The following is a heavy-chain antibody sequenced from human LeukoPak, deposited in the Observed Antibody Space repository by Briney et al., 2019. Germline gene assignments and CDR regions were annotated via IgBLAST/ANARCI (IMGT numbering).Heavy chain of an antibody. J-gene: IGHJ5*02. CDR2: IYYSGST. V-gene: IGHV4-59*12. CDR3: ARGGALGELLRWFDP. Sequence: SETLSLTCTVSGGSISSYYWSWIRQPPGKGLEWIGYIYYSGSTNYNPSLKSRVTISVDRSKNQFSLKLSSVTAADTAVYYCARGGALGELLRWFDPWGQGTLVTVSS. CDR1: GGSISSYY. D-gene: IGHD1-26*01.